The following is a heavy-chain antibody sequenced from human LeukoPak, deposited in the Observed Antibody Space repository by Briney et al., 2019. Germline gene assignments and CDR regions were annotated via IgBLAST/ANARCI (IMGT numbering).Heavy chain of an antibody. Sequence: GASVKVSCKASGYTFTSYGISWVRQAPGQGLEWMGWNSAYNGNTNYAQKLQGRVTMTTDTSTSTAYMELRSLRSDDTAVYYCARDGEQLVPYWYFDLWGRGTLVTVSS. CDR1: GYTFTSYG. D-gene: IGHD6-6*01. CDR3: ARDGEQLVPYWYFDL. V-gene: IGHV1-18*01. CDR2: NSAYNGNT. J-gene: IGHJ2*01.